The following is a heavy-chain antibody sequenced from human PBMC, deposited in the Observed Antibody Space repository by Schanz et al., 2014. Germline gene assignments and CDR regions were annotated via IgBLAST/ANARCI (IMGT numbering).Heavy chain of an antibody. CDR1: GGSISSYY. CDR2: ITYSGGT. CDR3: AAHRQYTGYYDWFDP. Sequence: QVQLQESGPGLVRPSETLSLTCTVSGGSISSYYWSWIRQSPGKGPEWIGYITYSGGTNHNASLKSRVTISEDPAKTQFSLKVTSVTAADTAVYYCAAHRQYTGYYDWFDPWGQGTLVTVSS. D-gene: IGHD1-26*01. V-gene: IGHV4-59*08. J-gene: IGHJ5*02.